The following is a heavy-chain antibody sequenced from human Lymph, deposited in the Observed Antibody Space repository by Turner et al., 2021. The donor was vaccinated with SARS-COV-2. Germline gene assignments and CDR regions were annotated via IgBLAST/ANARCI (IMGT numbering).Heavy chain of an antibody. V-gene: IGHV4-59*01. D-gene: IGHD2-21*02. J-gene: IGHJ5*02. Sequence: QGQLKELGPSLVKPLETLSLPCTVSGGSMNNNYWSWIRQPPGKRLEWIGFIFYRGSTNDNPSLKRRVTISVDTSENQFSLKLTSVTAADTAIYYCARQTVNNWVDPWGQGTLVTVSS. CDR1: GGSMNNNY. CDR2: IFYRGST. CDR3: ARQTVNNWVDP.